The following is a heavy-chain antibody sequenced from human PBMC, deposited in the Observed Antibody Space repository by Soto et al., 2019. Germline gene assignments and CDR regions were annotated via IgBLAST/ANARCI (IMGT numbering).Heavy chain of an antibody. CDR3: AKAHTTAVFSYFDL. CDR1: GFTFDDYA. CDR2: ISWNSGNI. V-gene: IGHV3-9*01. D-gene: IGHD1-1*01. J-gene: IGHJ2*01. Sequence: EVQLVESGGGLVQPGRSLRLSCAASGFTFDDYAMNWVRQAPGKGLEWVSSISWNSGNIVYADSVKGRFTISRDNAKNALYLQMNGLRAEDTAFYYCAKAHTTAVFSYFDLWGRGILVTVSS.